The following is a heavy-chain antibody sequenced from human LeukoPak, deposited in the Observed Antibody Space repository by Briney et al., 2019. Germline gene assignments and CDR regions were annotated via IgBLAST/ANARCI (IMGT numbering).Heavy chain of an antibody. CDR1: GYTLTDYY. Sequence: AAVKVSFKASGYTLTDYYIHWVRQAPGQGLEWMGWINPNSGGTDYAQKFQVRVTMTRDTSISTDYMELTSLRSDDTAVYYCVRAGCPYDYWGQGTLVTVSS. J-gene: IGHJ4*01. CDR3: VRAGCPYDY. CDR2: INPNSGGT. V-gene: IGHV1-2*02. D-gene: IGHD2-15*01.